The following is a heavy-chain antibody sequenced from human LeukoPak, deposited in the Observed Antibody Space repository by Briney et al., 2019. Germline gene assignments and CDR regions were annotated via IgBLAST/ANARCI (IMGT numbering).Heavy chain of an antibody. J-gene: IGHJ4*02. D-gene: IGHD2-21*02. CDR2: INSDETSI. V-gene: IGHV3-74*01. CDR1: GFTFSTYW. CDR3: ARNAYRHLPIVVVTAAPFDY. Sequence: PGGSLRLSCEGSGFTFSTYWMHWVRQAPGKGLVWVSRINSDETSISYIESARGRFTISRDNAKNTVFLQMNSLKVDDTAVYFCARNAYRHLPIVVVTAAPFDYWGQGTLVTVSS.